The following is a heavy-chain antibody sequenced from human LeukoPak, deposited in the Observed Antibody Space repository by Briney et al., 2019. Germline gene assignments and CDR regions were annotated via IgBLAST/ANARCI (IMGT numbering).Heavy chain of an antibody. Sequence: SETLSLTCTVSGGSISSSSYYWGWIRQPPGKGLEWIGSIYYSGSTYYNPSLKSRVTISVDTSKNQFSLKLSSVTAADTAVYYCARVAEVYYYYYYYMDVWGKGTTVTVSS. V-gene: IGHV4-39*07. CDR2: IYYSGST. D-gene: IGHD1-14*01. CDR1: GGSISSSSYY. CDR3: ARVAEVYYYYYYYMDV. J-gene: IGHJ6*03.